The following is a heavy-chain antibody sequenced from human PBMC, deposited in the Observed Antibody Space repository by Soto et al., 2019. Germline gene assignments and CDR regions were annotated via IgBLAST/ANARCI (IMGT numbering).Heavy chain of an antibody. CDR2: IIPIFGTA. D-gene: IGHD6-19*01. CDR3: ARGLRGWSKYYYYGMDV. V-gene: IGHV1-69*13. J-gene: IGHJ6*02. CDR1: GGTFSSYA. Sequence: GASVKVSCKASGGTFSSYAISWVRQAPGQGLEWMGGIIPIFGTANYAQKFQGRVTITADESTSTAYMELSSLRYEDTAVYYCARGLRGWSKYYYYGMDVWGQGTTVTVSS.